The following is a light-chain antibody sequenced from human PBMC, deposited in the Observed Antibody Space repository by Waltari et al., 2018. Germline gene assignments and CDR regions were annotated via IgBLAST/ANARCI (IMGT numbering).Light chain of an antibody. Sequence: QSVLIQPPSASGTPGQRVTISCSGSNSNVGSNIVNWYQHVPGTAPKLLIHSTNQRPSGVPDRFYGSKSGASASLAISGLQSEDEADHFCEAWDATLRVVVFGGGTRLTVL. V-gene: IGLV1-44*01. CDR2: STN. J-gene: IGLJ3*02. CDR1: NSNVGSNI. CDR3: EAWDATLRVVV.